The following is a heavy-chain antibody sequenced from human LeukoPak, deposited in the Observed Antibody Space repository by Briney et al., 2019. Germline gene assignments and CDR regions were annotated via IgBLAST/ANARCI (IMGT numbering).Heavy chain of an antibody. Sequence: SETLSLTCTVSGGSISSYHWSWIRQPPGKGLEWIGYIYYSGSTNYNPSLKSRVTISVDTSKNQFSLKLSSVTAADTAVYYCARVSETVVTRSSYYFDYWGQGTLVTVSS. CDR1: GGSISSYH. V-gene: IGHV4-59*01. D-gene: IGHD4-23*01. J-gene: IGHJ4*02. CDR3: ARVSETVVTRSSYYFDY. CDR2: IYYSGST.